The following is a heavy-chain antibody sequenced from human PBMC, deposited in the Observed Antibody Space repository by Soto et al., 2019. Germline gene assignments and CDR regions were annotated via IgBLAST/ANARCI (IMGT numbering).Heavy chain of an antibody. D-gene: IGHD3-22*01. V-gene: IGHV3-23*01. CDR2: IIDSGGST. CDR3: SKDAHSSGYYPFDY. CDR1: GFTFSSCA. J-gene: IGHJ4*02. Sequence: PGGSLRLSCAASGFTFSSCAMGWVRQAPGKGLEWVSDIIDSGGSTYYADSVKGRFTISRDNSKSTLYLQMNSLRAEDTAVYYCSKDAHSSGYYPFDYRGQRTPVTVSS.